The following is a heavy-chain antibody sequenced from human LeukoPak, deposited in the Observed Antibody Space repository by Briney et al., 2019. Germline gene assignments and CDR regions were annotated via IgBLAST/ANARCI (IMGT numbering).Heavy chain of an antibody. Sequence: SETLSLTCTVSGGSISSGSYYWSWIRQPAGKGLEWIGRMYTSGSTNYNPSLKSRVTISVDTSKNQFSLKLTSVTAADTAVYYCARVHYYDNSGYWFFDYWGQGTLVTVSS. CDR3: ARVHYYDNSGYWFFDY. J-gene: IGHJ4*02. D-gene: IGHD3-22*01. CDR1: GGSISSGSYY. V-gene: IGHV4-61*02. CDR2: MYTSGST.